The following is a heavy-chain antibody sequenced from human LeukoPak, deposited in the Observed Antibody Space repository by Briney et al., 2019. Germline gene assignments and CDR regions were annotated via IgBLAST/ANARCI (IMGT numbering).Heavy chain of an antibody. D-gene: IGHD3-22*01. CDR2: LHHSGST. J-gene: IGHJ4*02. CDR3: ARVGGDDSTGHYSVDY. Sequence: KPSETLSLTCAVSGYSITSTYWWGWIRQTPGRGLEWIGSLHHSGSTSYSPSLKSRVTISVDTSKNQFSLRLSSVTAADTAVYYCARVGGDDSTGHYSVDYRGQGTLVTVSS. CDR1: GYSITSTYW. V-gene: IGHV4-38-2*01.